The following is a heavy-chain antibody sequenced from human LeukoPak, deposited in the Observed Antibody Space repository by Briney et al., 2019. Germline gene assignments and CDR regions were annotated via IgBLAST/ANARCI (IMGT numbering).Heavy chain of an antibody. Sequence: GGSLRLSCSASGFTFSDFYMSWIRQAPGKGLECISYISNSATTIKYTDSVKGRFTISRDNAKNSVYLQMNSLRAEDTAIYYCARDVIEPLGHIMPDFWGQGTLVTVSS. CDR2: ISNSATTI. CDR3: ARDVIEPLGHIMPDF. J-gene: IGHJ4*02. D-gene: IGHD3-16*01. CDR1: GFTFSDFY. V-gene: IGHV3-11*01.